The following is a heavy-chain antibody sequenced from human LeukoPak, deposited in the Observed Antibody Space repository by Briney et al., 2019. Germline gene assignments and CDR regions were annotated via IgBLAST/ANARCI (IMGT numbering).Heavy chain of an antibody. Sequence: SETLSLTCTVSGGFISSCSYYWGWIRQPPEKGLEWIGSFYYSGSTYYHPSLKSRVTISVDTSKHQFSLNLSSVTAADTAVYYCARTAGVAVAGSRQYFDYWGEGTLVTVSS. J-gene: IGHJ4*02. CDR1: GGFISSCSYY. V-gene: IGHV4-39*01. CDR3: ARTAGVAVAGSRQYFDY. D-gene: IGHD6-19*01. CDR2: FYYSGST.